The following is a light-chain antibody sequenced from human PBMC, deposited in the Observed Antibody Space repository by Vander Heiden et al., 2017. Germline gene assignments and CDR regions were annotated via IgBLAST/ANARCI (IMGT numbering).Light chain of an antibody. CDR1: QSLLHSNGYNY. J-gene: IGKJ5*01. CDR3: MQALQTLSIT. V-gene: IGKV2-28*01. CDR2: LGA. Sequence: RTQSLLPLPVKQREPASISCRSSQSLLHSNGYNYLDWYLQKPGQSPQLLIYLGANRASGVPDRFSGSGSGTDFTLKISRVEAEDVGVYYCMQALQTLSITFGQGTRLEIK.